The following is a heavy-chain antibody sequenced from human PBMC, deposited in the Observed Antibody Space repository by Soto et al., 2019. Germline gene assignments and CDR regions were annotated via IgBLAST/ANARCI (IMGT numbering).Heavy chain of an antibody. J-gene: IGHJ4*02. V-gene: IGHV3-23*01. Sequence: SGGSLRLSCAASGFTFSNYARSWLRQAPGKGLEWVSGIYPGGGDTKYYADSVKGRFTVPRDNSQNTVFLQMNSLRAEDTALYYCAKDFPSDSEPSVVFFESWGQGILVTVSS. CDR3: AKDFPSDSEPSVVFFES. CDR1: GFTFSNYA. CDR2: IYPGGGDTK. D-gene: IGHD2-21*01.